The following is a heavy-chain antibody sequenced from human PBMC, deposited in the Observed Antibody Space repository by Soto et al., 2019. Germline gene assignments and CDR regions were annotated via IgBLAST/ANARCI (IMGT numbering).Heavy chain of an antibody. D-gene: IGHD6-13*01. V-gene: IGHV1-2*02. Sequence: ASVKVSCKASGYTFTGYYMHWVRQARGQGLEWMGWINPNSGGTNYAQKFQGRVTMTRDTSISTAYMELSRLRSDDTAVYYCARLNIAAAAKRVHYWGQATLVTVSS. CDR1: GYTFTGYY. CDR3: ARLNIAAAAKRVHY. CDR2: INPNSGGT. J-gene: IGHJ4*02.